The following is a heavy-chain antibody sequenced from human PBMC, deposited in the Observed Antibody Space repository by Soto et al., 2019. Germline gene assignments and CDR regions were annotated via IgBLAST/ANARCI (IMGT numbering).Heavy chain of an antibody. CDR3: ARVGGFGATTIDS. V-gene: IGHV4-30-4*01. CDR2: IYYSGST. CDR1: DGSISSGDYY. J-gene: IGHJ4*02. D-gene: IGHD3-10*01. Sequence: SETLSLTCTVSDGSISSGDYYWSWIRQPPGKGLEWIGYIYYSGSTYYNPSLKSRVTISVDTSKNQFSLKLSSVTAADTAVYYCARVGGFGATTIDSWGQGTLVTVSS.